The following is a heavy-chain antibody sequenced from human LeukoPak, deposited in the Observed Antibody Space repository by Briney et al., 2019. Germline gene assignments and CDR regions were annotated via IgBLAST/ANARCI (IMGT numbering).Heavy chain of an antibody. CDR2: IYTSGST. Sequence: SSETLSLTCTVSGGSISSGSYYWSWIRQPAGKGLEWIERIYTSGSTNYNPSLKSRVTISVDTSKNQFSLKLSSVTAADTAVYYCAREADPLKLERPRWGYYGMDVWGQGTTVTVSS. J-gene: IGHJ6*02. V-gene: IGHV4-61*02. CDR3: AREADPLKLERPRWGYYGMDV. CDR1: GGSISSGSYY. D-gene: IGHD1-1*01.